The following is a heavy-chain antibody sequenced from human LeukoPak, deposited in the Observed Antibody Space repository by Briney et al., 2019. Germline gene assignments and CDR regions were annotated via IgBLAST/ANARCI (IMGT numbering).Heavy chain of an antibody. CDR2: IYTSGST. Sequence: KTSETLSLTCTVSGGSISSGSYYWSWIRQPAGKGLEWIGRIYTSGSTNYNPSLKSRVTISVDTSKNQFSLKLSSVTAADTAVYYCARVGFGSGYYTFDYWGQGTLVTVSS. J-gene: IGHJ4*02. D-gene: IGHD3-3*01. CDR3: ARVGFGSGYYTFDY. CDR1: GGSISSGSYY. V-gene: IGHV4-61*02.